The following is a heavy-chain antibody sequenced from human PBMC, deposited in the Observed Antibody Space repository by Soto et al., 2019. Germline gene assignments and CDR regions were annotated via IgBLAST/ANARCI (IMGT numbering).Heavy chain of an antibody. J-gene: IGHJ4*02. CDR2: INHSGST. CDR1: GGSFSGYY. V-gene: IGHV4-34*01. CDR3: ARGSDCSSTSCPYYFDY. D-gene: IGHD2-2*01. Sequence: SETLSLTCAVYGGSFSGYYWSWIRQPPGKGLEWIGEINHSGSTNYNPSLKSRVTISVDTSKNQFSLKLSSVTAADTAVYYCARGSDCSSTSCPYYFDYWGQGTLVTVSS.